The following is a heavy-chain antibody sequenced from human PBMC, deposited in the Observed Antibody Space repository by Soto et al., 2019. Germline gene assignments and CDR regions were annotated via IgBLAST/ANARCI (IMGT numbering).Heavy chain of an antibody. Sequence: SETLSLTCTVSGGSISSYYWSWIRQPPGKGLEWIGYIYYSGSTNYNPSLKSRVTISVDTSKNQFSLKLSSVTAADTAVYYCARHGGYSSSPHYWGQGTLVTVSS. CDR2: IYYSGST. CDR1: GGSISSYY. V-gene: IGHV4-59*08. CDR3: ARHGGYSSSPHY. D-gene: IGHD6-13*01. J-gene: IGHJ4*02.